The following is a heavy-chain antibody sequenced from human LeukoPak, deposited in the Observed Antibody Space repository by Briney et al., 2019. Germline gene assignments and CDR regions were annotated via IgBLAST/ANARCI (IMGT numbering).Heavy chain of an antibody. Sequence: GGSLRLSCAASGFTFSSYSMNWVRQAPGKGLEWVSSISSSSSYIYYADSVKGRFTISRDNAKNSLYLQMNSLRAEDTAVYYCARLYYDFWSGSLDYWGQGTLVTVSS. CDR1: GFTFSSYS. J-gene: IGHJ4*02. CDR3: ARLYYDFWSGSLDY. V-gene: IGHV3-21*01. CDR2: ISSSSSYI. D-gene: IGHD3-3*01.